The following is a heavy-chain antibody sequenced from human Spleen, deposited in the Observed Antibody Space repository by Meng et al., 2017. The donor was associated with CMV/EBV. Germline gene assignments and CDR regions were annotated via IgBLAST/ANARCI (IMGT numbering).Heavy chain of an antibody. V-gene: IGHV1-2*02. CDR1: GYTFTDFY. Sequence: ASVKVSCKASGYTFTDFYIHWVRQAPGQGLEWMGWINPNSGGSRYVQKFQGRITMTSDTSISTAYMELSRLKSDDTAVYYCARERYLVPAASPDYYYYGMDVWGQGTTVTVSS. D-gene: IGHD2-2*01. CDR2: INPNSGGS. CDR3: ARERYLVPAASPDYYYYGMDV. J-gene: IGHJ6*02.